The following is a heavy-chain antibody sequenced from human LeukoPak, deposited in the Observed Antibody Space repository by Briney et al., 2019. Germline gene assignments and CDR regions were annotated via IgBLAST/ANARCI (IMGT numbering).Heavy chain of an antibody. D-gene: IGHD3-3*01. Sequence: SETLSLNCTVSGGSISSYYWSWIRQPPGKGLEWIGYIYYSGSTNYNPSLKSRVTISVDTSKNQFSLKLSSVTAADTAVYYCATSRDYDFWSGSGWFDPWGQGTLVTVSS. CDR2: IYYSGST. V-gene: IGHV4-59*01. CDR1: GGSISSYY. CDR3: ATSRDYDFWSGSGWFDP. J-gene: IGHJ5*02.